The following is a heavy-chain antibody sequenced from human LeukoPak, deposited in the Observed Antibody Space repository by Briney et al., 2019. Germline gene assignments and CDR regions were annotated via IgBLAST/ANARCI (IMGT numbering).Heavy chain of an antibody. CDR2: IGGGGDIT. CDR3: AKWGGTDTMGTIWYRLFDY. J-gene: IGHJ4*02. CDR1: GFTFMKYI. Sequence: PGGSLRPSCTASGFTFMKYITTWVSQAPGKGLEWVSSIGGGGDITFYADPVKGRFRISRDDSKHTLFLEMNRLRAEDTDLYYCAKWGGTDTMGTIWYRLFDYWGQGTQVIVSS. D-gene: IGHD2-2*01. V-gene: IGHV3-23*01.